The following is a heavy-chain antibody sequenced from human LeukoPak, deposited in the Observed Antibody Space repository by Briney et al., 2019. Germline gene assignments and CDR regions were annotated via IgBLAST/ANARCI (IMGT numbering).Heavy chain of an antibody. Sequence: ASMKVSCKASGYTFTSYGISWVRQAPGQGLEWMGWISAYNGNTNYAQKLQGRVTMTTDTSTSTAYMELRSLRSDDTAVYYCARDGRVGVGENKRRAYWFDPWGQGTLVTVSS. V-gene: IGHV1-18*01. CDR1: GYTFTSYG. J-gene: IGHJ5*02. CDR3: ARDGRVGVGENKRRAYWFDP. CDR2: ISAYNGNT. D-gene: IGHD3-22*01.